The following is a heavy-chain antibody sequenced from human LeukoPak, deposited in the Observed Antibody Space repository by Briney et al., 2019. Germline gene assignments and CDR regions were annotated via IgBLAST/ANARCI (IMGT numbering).Heavy chain of an antibody. D-gene: IGHD1-14*01. V-gene: IGHV4-59*01. J-gene: IGHJ4*01. CDR3: AREGRDRNRFEY. CDR1: GGSISSYY. Sequence: PPETLSLSCTVSGGSISSYYWSWIRQPPGKGLEWIGYICYTGNTHYNFSLKSRVTISVATSKNQFSLKLSSVTVADTATYYCAREGRDRNRFEYWGHGTLVTVSS. CDR2: ICYTGNT.